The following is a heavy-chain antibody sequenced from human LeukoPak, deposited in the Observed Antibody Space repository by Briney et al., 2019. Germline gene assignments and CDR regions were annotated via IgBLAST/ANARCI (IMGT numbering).Heavy chain of an antibody. CDR1: GGSISGYY. CDR3: ARGGLENGYHSNDGFDI. CDR2: IYYSGST. Sequence: SETLSLTCTVSGGSISGYYWSWIRQPPGKGLEWIGYIYYSGSTKYNPSLKSRVTMSVDTSRNQFSLKLSPVTAADTAVYYCARGGLENGYHSNDGFDIWAKGQWSPSLQ. D-gene: IGHD3-22*01. J-gene: IGHJ3*02. V-gene: IGHV4-59*01.